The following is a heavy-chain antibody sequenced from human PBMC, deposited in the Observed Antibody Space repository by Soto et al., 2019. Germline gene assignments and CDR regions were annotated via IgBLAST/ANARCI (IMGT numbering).Heavy chain of an antibody. J-gene: IGHJ5*02. CDR1: GFTFSSYS. CDR2: ISSSSSTI. D-gene: IGHD3-10*01. V-gene: IGHV3-48*02. Sequence: EVQLVESGGGLVQPGGSLRLSCAASGFTFSSYSMNWVRQAPGKGLEWVSYISSSSSTIYYADSVKGRFTISRDNAKNSLYLQMNSLRDEDTAVYYCARPRGGATTFGELSSWFDPWGQGTLVTVSS. CDR3: ARPRGGATTFGELSSWFDP.